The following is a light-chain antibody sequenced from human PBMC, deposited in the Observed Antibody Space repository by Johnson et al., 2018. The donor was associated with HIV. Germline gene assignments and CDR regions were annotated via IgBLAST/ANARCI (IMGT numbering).Light chain of an antibody. CDR2: END. V-gene: IGLV1-51*02. Sequence: QSVLTQPPSVSAAPGQKVTISCSGSSSNIGNNYVSWYQQLPGAAPRLLIYENDKRPSGIPDRLSGSKSGTSATLGITGLQTGDEADYYCGTWDSSLRGGVFGTGTKVTVL. J-gene: IGLJ1*01. CDR3: GTWDSSLRGGV. CDR1: SSNIGNNY.